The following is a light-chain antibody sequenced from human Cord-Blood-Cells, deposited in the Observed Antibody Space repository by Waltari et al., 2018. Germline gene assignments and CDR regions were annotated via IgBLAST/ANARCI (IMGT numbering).Light chain of an antibody. Sequence: SSELTQDPAVSVALGQTVRITCQGDSLRSYYASWYQQKPGQAPVHVIYGKNNRPSGIPDRFSGSSSGNTASLTNTGAQAEDEADYYCNSRDSSGNHVVFGGGTKLTVL. CDR2: GKN. CDR3: NSRDSSGNHVV. CDR1: SLRSYY. J-gene: IGLJ2*01. V-gene: IGLV3-19*01.